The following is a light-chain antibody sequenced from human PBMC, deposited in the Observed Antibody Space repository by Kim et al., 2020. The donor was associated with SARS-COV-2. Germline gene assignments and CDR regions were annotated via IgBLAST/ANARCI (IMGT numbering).Light chain of an antibody. V-gene: IGKV3-15*01. Sequence: SVSPGDRATLSCRASQSLRSNLAWYQQRPGQAPSLLICGASTRATGVPARFSGSWSGTEFTLSISSLRSEGFAFYHCQQYNTCPRTFGQGTTLEIK. J-gene: IGKJ2*01. CDR1: QSLRSN. CDR2: GAS. CDR3: QQYNTCPRT.